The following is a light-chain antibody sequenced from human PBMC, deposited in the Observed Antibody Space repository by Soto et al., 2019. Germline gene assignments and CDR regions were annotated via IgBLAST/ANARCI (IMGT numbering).Light chain of an antibody. J-gene: IGKJ1*01. V-gene: IGKV1-9*01. CDR1: QTISSW. CDR2: AAS. CDR3: QQLNSYPIT. Sequence: IQMTQSPSTLARSVGDTVTITCRASQTISSWLAWYQQKPGKAPKLLIYAASTLQSGVPSRFSGSGSGTDFTLTISSLQPEEFATYYCQQLNSYPITVGQGTKVDIK.